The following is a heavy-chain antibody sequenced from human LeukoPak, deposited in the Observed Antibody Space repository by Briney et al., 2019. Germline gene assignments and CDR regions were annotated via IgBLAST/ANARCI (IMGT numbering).Heavy chain of an antibody. V-gene: IGHV3-74*01. CDR3: ARDSRELLDY. J-gene: IGHJ4*02. Sequence: PGGSLRLSCAASGFNVSYYSMNWVRQAPGKGLVWVSRINSDGSSTSYADSVKGRFTISRDNAKNTLYLQMNSLRAEDTAVYYCARDSRELLDYWGQGTLVTVSS. CDR2: INSDGSST. CDR1: GFNVSYYS. D-gene: IGHD1-26*01.